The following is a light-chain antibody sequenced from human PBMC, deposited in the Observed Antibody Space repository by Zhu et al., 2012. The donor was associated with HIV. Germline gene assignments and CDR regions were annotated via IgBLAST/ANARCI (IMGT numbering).Light chain of an antibody. CDR2: GAS. J-gene: IGKJ1*01. V-gene: IGKV3-15*01. CDR1: QSFSSN. Sequence: EIVMTQSPATLSVSAGERATLSCRASQSFSSNLAWYQQKPGQAPRLLIYGASTRATGIPARFSGSGSGTEFTLTISSMQSEDFAVYYCQQYSNWPRTFGQGTEGGIQT. CDR3: QQYSNWPRT.